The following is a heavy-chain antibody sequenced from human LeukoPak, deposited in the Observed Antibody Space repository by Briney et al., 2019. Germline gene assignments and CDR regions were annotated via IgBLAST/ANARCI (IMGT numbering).Heavy chain of an antibody. CDR2: IKSKVDGETA. Sequence: GGPLRLSCAGSGFTFRDPWMSWVRQAPGKGLEWVGRIKSKVDGETADYAAPVKGRFTISRDDSKNMLYLQMDGLKTEDTAVYYCATERNYYFNNWGQGTLVTVSS. D-gene: IGHD5-24*01. J-gene: IGHJ4*02. V-gene: IGHV3-15*01. CDR1: GFTFRDPW. CDR3: ATERNYYFNN.